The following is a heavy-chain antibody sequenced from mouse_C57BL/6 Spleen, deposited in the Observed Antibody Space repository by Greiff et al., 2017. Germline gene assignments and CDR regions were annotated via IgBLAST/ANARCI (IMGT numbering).Heavy chain of an antibody. CDR2: ISSGSSTI. CDR1: GFTFSDYG. V-gene: IGHV5-17*01. Sequence: EVMLVESGGGLVKPGGSLKLSCAASGFTFSDYGMHWVRQAPEKGLEWVAYISSGSSTIYYADTVKGRFTISRDNAKNTLFLQMTSLRSEDTAMYYCARDDGYFAHFDYWGQGTTLTVSS. J-gene: IGHJ2*01. D-gene: IGHD2-3*01. CDR3: ARDDGYFAHFDY.